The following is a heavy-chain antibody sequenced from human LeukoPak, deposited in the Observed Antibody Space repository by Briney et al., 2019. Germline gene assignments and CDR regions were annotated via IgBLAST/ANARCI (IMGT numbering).Heavy chain of an antibody. D-gene: IGHD4-17*01. CDR1: GYSFTSYW. CDR3: ARIMTPVTPRYFDY. V-gene: IGHV5-51*01. Sequence: GESLKISGKGSGYSFTSYWIGWVRQMPGKGMECLGIIYPCDSDPRSSPAFQGQGTISADKSISTAYLQWGSLKASDTAMYYCARIMTPVTPRYFDYWGQGTLVTVSS. CDR2: IYPCDSDP. J-gene: IGHJ4*02.